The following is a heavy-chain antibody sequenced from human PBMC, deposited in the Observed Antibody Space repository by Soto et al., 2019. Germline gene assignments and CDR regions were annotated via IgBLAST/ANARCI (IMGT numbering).Heavy chain of an antibody. J-gene: IGHJ6*02. CDR2: ISSSSSYI. Sequence: PGGSLRLSCAASGFTFSSYSMNWVRQAPGKGLEWVSSISSSSSYIYYADSVKGRFTISRDNAKNSLYLQMNSLRAEDTAVYYCTQLAPYYYGMDVWGQGTTVTVSS. V-gene: IGHV3-21*01. CDR1: GFTFSSYS. CDR3: TQLAPYYYGMDV. D-gene: IGHD6-13*01.